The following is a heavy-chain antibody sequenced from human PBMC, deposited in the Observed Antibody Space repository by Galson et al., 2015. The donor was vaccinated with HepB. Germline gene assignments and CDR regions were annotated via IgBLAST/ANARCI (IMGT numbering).Heavy chain of an antibody. Sequence: SLRLSCAASGFTFSSYGMHWVRQAPGKGLEWVAVISYDGSNKYYADSVKGRFTISRDNSKNTLYLQMNSLRAEDTAVYYCAKDADIVVVTGGMDYWGQGTLVTVSS. CDR2: ISYDGSNK. D-gene: IGHD2-21*02. V-gene: IGHV3-30*18. CDR3: AKDADIVVVTGGMDY. CDR1: GFTFSSYG. J-gene: IGHJ4*02.